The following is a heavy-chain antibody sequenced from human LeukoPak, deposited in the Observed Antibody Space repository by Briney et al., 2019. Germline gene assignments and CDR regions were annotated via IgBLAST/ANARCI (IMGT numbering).Heavy chain of an antibody. Sequence: GGSLRLSCAASGFTFSDYYMSWIRQAPGKGLEWVSYISSSGSTIYYADSVKGRFTISRDNAKNSLYLQMNSLRAEDTAVYYCARARGNVDTATVWFDPWGQGTPVTVSS. V-gene: IGHV3-11*01. CDR3: ARARGNVDTATVWFDP. CDR1: GFTFSDYY. J-gene: IGHJ5*02. D-gene: IGHD5-18*01. CDR2: ISSSGSTI.